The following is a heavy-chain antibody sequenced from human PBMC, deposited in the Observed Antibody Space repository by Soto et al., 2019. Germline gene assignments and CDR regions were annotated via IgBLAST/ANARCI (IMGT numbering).Heavy chain of an antibody. CDR1: RFTFSSYG. V-gene: IGHV3-30*18. Sequence: GGSLRLSCAASRFTFSSYGMHWVRQAPGKGLEWVALISYDGSNKYYTDSVKGRFTISRDNSKNTLYLQMNSLRAEDTAVYYCAKAVGATITGAFDIWGQGTMVT. J-gene: IGHJ3*02. CDR3: AKAVGATITGAFDI. D-gene: IGHD1-26*01. CDR2: ISYDGSNK.